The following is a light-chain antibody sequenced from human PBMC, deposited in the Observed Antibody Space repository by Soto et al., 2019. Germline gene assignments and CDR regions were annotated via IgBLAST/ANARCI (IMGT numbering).Light chain of an antibody. CDR1: QSISSY. J-gene: IGKJ3*01. CDR2: AAS. CDR3: QHCDYLPI. Sequence: DIRMTQSPSSLSASVGDRVTITCRASQSISSYLNWYQQKPGKAPKLLIYAASSLQSGVPSRFSGSGSGTDFTFTISSLQPEDVATYYCQHCDYLPIFGPGTTVDFK. V-gene: IGKV1-33*01.